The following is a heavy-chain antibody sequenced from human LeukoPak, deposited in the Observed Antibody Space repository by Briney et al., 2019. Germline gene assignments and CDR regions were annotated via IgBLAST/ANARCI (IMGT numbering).Heavy chain of an antibody. CDR2: IIPIFGTA. D-gene: IGHD5-24*01. V-gene: IGHV1-69*05. J-gene: IGHJ5*02. CDR1: GGTFSSYA. CDR3: ARGVEKMATLLGFDP. Sequence: ASVKVSCKASGGTFSSYAISWVRQAPGQGLEWMGGIIPIFGTANYAQKFQGRVTITTDESTSTAYMELSSLRSEDTAVYYCARGVEKMATLLGFDPWGQGTLVTVSS.